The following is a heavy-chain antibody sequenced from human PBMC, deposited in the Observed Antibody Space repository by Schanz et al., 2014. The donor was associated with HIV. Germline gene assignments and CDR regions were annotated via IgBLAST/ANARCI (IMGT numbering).Heavy chain of an antibody. J-gene: IGHJ3*02. CDR3: AKGTFLAADGHDAFDI. CDR1: GFTFDDYA. Sequence: VQLVESGGGVVQPGRSLRLSCAASGFTFDDYAMHWVRQVPGKGLEWVPGITWNSITIDYADSVKGRFTISRDNAKNSLYLQMNSLRPEDTALYYCAKGTFLAADGHDAFDIWGQGTMVTVSS. D-gene: IGHD6-13*01. V-gene: IGHV3-9*01. CDR2: ITWNSITI.